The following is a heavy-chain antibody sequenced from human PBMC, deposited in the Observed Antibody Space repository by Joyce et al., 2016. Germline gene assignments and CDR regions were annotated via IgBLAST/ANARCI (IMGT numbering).Heavy chain of an antibody. V-gene: IGHV3-7*03. Sequence: EVYLVESGGGLVQPGGSLRFSCAASGFSFRYFWMDWVRQAPGKGLEWVTQINEDGSEKNYMDSLRGRFTISRDNAKNSVDLQINSLRVEDTAVYYCTRGSGTGWFDPWGQGTLVTVSS. CDR2: INEDGSEK. D-gene: IGHD6-13*01. J-gene: IGHJ5*02. CDR3: TRGSGTGWFDP. CDR1: GFSFRYFW.